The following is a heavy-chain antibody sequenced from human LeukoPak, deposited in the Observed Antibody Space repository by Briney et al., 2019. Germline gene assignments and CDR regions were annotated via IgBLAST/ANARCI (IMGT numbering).Heavy chain of an antibody. D-gene: IGHD6-13*01. CDR2: INPNSGGT. V-gene: IGHV1-2*02. CDR1: GYTFTGYY. CDR3: ARHLRAAAGYYFDY. Sequence: ASVKVSCKASGYTFTGYYMHWVRQAPGQGLEWIGWINPNSGGTNYAQKFQGRVTMTRDTSISTAYMELSRLRSDDTAVYYCARHLRAAAGYYFDYWGQGTLVTVSS. J-gene: IGHJ4*02.